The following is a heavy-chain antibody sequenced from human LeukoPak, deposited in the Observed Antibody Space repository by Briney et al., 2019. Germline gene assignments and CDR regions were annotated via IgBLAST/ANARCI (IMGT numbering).Heavy chain of an antibody. J-gene: IGHJ3*02. Sequence: GGSLRLSCAASGFTFTSYAMTWVRQAPGKGLEWVSAVSGSGGSTYYADSVKGRFTISRDNSKNTLYLQMNSLRAEDTAVYYCARARSSYGYGDAFDIWGQGTMVTVSS. D-gene: IGHD5-18*01. CDR1: GFTFTSYA. V-gene: IGHV3-23*01. CDR2: VSGSGGST. CDR3: ARARSSYGYGDAFDI.